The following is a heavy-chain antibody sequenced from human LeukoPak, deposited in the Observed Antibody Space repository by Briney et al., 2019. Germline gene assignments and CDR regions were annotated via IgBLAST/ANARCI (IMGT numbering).Heavy chain of an antibody. D-gene: IGHD2-15*01. V-gene: IGHV3-20*04. CDR3: AKDLRGFVEVAAILDY. J-gene: IGHJ4*02. CDR2: INWNGDST. CDR1: GFTFDDYG. Sequence: GGSLRLSCAASGFTFDDYGMGWVRQAPGKGLGWVSGINWNGDSTGYADSVKGRFTISRDNAKNSLYLQMNSLRAEDTAVYYCAKDLRGFVEVAAILDYWGQGTLVTVSS.